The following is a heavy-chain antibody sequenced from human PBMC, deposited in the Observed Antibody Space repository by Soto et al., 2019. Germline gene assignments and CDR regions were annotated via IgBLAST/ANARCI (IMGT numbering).Heavy chain of an antibody. CDR2: IYYSGST. CDR3: PSRGTTTDGGGGSAYPRGLAY. Sequence: PPGKGLEWIGYIYYSGSTYYNPSLKSRVTISVDTSKNQFSLKLSSVTAADTAVYYCPSRGTTTDGGGGSAYPRGLAYGGKGTSVPVSS. V-gene: IGHV4-30-4*01. D-gene: IGHD2-15*01. J-gene: IGHJ4*02.